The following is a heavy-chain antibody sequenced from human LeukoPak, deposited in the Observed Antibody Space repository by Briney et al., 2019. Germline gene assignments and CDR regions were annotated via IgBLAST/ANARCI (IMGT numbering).Heavy chain of an antibody. D-gene: IGHD1-26*01. J-gene: IGHJ4*02. CDR2: INWNGGST. V-gene: IGHV3-20*04. Sequence: GGSLRPSCAASGFTFDDYGMSWVRQAPGKGLEWVSGINWNGGSTGYADSVKGRFTISRDNAKNSLYLQINSLRAEDTALYYCARDEKKIVGATDYWGQGTLVTVSS. CDR1: GFTFDDYG. CDR3: ARDEKKIVGATDY.